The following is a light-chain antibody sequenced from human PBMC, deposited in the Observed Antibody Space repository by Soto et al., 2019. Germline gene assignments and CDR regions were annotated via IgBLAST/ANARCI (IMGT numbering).Light chain of an antibody. CDR2: DAS. Sequence: DIPLNKPPSTLSASLGYRVTITCGASQSISSWLAWYQQKPGKAPKLLIYDASSLESGVPSRFSGSGSGTEFTLTISSLQPDDFATYYCQQYNSYSWTFGQGTKVDIK. J-gene: IGKJ1*01. CDR3: QQYNSYSWT. CDR1: QSISSW. V-gene: IGKV1-5*01.